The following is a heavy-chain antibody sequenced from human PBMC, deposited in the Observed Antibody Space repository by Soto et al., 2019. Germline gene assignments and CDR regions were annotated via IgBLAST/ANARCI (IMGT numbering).Heavy chain of an antibody. J-gene: IGHJ4*02. CDR3: AKVQYDFWSGYSDY. D-gene: IGHD3-3*01. Sequence: GGSLRLSCAASGFTFSSYAMSWVRQAPGKGLEWVSAISGSGGSTYYADSVKGRFTISRDNSKNTLYLQMNSLRAEDTAVYYCAKVQYDFWSGYSDYWGQGTLVTVSS. CDR1: GFTFSSYA. CDR2: ISGSGGST. V-gene: IGHV3-23*01.